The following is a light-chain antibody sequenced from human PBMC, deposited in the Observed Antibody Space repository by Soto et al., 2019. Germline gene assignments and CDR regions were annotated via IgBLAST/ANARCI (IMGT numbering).Light chain of an antibody. J-gene: IGKJ1*01. V-gene: IGKV1-5*03. CDR2: KAS. Sequence: DIQMTQSPSTLSASVGDRVTITCRASQSISSWLAWYQQKPGKAPKLLIYKASSLESGVPSRFSGSGSGTEFTLTISSLQPDDFSTYYCQQYNSYWKFGQGNKVEIK. CDR3: QQYNSYWK. CDR1: QSISSW.